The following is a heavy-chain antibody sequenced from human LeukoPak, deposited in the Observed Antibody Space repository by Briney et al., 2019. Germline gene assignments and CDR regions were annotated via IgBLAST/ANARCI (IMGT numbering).Heavy chain of an antibody. Sequence: GGSLRLSCAASGFTFSSYEMNWVRQAPGKGVEWVSYISSSGSTKYYGDSVKGRFTISRDNAKNSLYLQMNSLRAEDTAVYYCARMPYDDNGDAFDIWGQGTMVTVSS. V-gene: IGHV3-48*03. CDR3: ARMPYDDNGDAFDI. J-gene: IGHJ3*02. CDR1: GFTFSSYE. D-gene: IGHD3-22*01. CDR2: ISSSGSTK.